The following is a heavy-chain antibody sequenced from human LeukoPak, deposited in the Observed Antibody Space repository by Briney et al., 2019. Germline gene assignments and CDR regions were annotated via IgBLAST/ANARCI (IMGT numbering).Heavy chain of an antibody. D-gene: IGHD3-22*01. J-gene: IGHJ4*02. CDR1: GFTFSSYG. CDR3: ARGQYYYDSKTKFDY. V-gene: IGHV3-33*01. CDR2: IWYDGSNK. Sequence: PGRSLRLSCAASGFTFSSYGMHWVRQAPGKGLEWVAVIWYDGSNKYYADSVKGRFTISRDNSKNTLYLQMNSLRAEDTAVYYCARGQYYYDSKTKFDYWGQGALVTVSS.